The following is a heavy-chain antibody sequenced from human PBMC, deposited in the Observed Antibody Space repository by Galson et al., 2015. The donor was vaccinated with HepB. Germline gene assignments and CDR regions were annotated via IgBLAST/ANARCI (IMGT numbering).Heavy chain of an antibody. CDR1: GFTFSDYY. Sequence: SLRLSCAASGFTFSDYYMSWIRQAPGKGLEWVSYISSSSSYTNYADSVKGRFTISRDNAKNSLYLQMNSLRAEDTAVYYCARTPGGDYGWFDPWGQGTLVTVSS. J-gene: IGHJ5*02. CDR3: ARTPGGDYGWFDP. D-gene: IGHD4/OR15-4a*01. V-gene: IGHV3-11*06. CDR2: ISSSSSYT.